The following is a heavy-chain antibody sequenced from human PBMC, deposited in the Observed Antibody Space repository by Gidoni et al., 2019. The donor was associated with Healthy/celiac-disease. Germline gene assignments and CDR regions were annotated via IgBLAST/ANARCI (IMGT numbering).Heavy chain of an antibody. CDR2: ISSSSSYI. CDR1: GFTFSSYS. CDR3: ARGGAAAGTSTFDY. J-gene: IGHJ4*02. V-gene: IGHV3-21*01. D-gene: IGHD6-13*01. Sequence: EVQLVESGGGLVKPGGSLRLSCAASGFTFSSYSMNWVRQAPGKGLEGVSSISSSSSYIYYADSVKGRFTISRDNAKNSLYLQMNSLRAEDTAVYYCARGGAAAGTSTFDYWGQGTLVTVSS.